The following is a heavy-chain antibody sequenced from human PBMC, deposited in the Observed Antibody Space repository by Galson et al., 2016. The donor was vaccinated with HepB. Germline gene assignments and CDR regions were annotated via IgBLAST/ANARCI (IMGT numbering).Heavy chain of an antibody. CDR1: GFSFSDYY. J-gene: IGHJ5*02. CDR3: ARDSSSWYEYNWFDP. V-gene: IGHV3-11*04. D-gene: IGHD6-13*01. CDR2: ISGSGSTI. Sequence: SLRLSCAASGFSFSDYYMSWIRQAPGKGLECVSYISGSGSTIYYTDSVWGRFTISRDNAKNSLYLQMNSLRAEDTAVYYCARDSSSWYEYNWFDPWGQGTLVTVSS.